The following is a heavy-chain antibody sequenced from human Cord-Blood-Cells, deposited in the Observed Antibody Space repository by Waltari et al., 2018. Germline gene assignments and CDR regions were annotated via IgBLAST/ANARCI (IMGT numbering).Heavy chain of an antibody. Sequence: QVQLVQSGAEVKKPGASVKVSCKASGYTFTSYDINWVRQATGQGLEWMGWMNPNSGNTGYAQKFQGRVTITRNTSISTAYMELSSLRSEVTAVYYCARGGIGGYSYGWPNYYYYYMDVWGKGTTVTVSS. CDR2: MNPNSGNT. J-gene: IGHJ6*03. D-gene: IGHD5-18*01. CDR1: GYTFTSYD. CDR3: ARGGIGGYSYGWPNYYYYYMDV. V-gene: IGHV1-8*03.